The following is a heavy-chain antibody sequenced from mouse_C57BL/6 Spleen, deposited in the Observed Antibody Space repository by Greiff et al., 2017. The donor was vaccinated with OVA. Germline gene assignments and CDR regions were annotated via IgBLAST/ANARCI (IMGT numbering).Heavy chain of an antibody. J-gene: IGHJ2*01. CDR3: ARRGLRLPFDY. CDR1: GYTFTSYW. D-gene: IGHD3-2*02. Sequence: QVQLQQPGAELVKPGASVKMSCKASGYTFTSYWITWVKQRPGQGLEWIGDIYPGSGSTNYNEKFKSKATLTVDTSSSTAYMQLRNLTSEDSAVYYCARRGLRLPFDYWGQGTTLTVSS. CDR2: IYPGSGST. V-gene: IGHV1-55*01.